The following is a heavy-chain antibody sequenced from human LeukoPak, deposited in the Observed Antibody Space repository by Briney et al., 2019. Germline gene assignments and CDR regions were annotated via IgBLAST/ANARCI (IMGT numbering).Heavy chain of an antibody. CDR2: INHSGST. D-gene: IGHD3-22*01. Sequence: SETLSLTCAVYGGSFSGYYWSWIRQPPGKGLEWIGEINHSGSTNYNPSLKSRVTISVDTSKNQFSLKLSSVTAADTAVYYCARSQRIHITMIVVVIASGAFDIWGQGTMVTVSS. J-gene: IGHJ3*02. V-gene: IGHV4-34*01. CDR3: ARSQRIHITMIVVVIASGAFDI. CDR1: GGSFSGYY.